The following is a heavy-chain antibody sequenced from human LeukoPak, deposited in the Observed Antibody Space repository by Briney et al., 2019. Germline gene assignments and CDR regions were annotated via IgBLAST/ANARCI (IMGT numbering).Heavy chain of an antibody. CDR2: MNPNSGNT. CDR3: ARGVRYHSSGYPYYFDH. J-gene: IGHJ4*02. D-gene: IGHD3-22*01. V-gene: IGHV1-8*01. CDR1: GYTFTSYD. Sequence: ASVKVSCKASGYTFTSYDINWVRQATGQGLEWMGWMNPNSGNTGYAQKFQGRVTMTRNTSISTAYMELSSLRSEDTAVYYCARGVRYHSSGYPYYFDHWGQGTLVTVSS.